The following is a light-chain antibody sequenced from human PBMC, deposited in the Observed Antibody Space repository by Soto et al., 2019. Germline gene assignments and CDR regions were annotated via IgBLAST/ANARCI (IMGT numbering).Light chain of an antibody. CDR2: GAS. Sequence: EIVLTQSPGTLSLSPGERATLSCRASQSVSSSYLAWYQQKPGQAPRLRIYGASSRATGIPDRFSGSGFGTDFTLTISRLEPEDFAVFYCQQYGSPITFGQGTRLEIK. CDR3: QQYGSPIT. V-gene: IGKV3-20*01. CDR1: QSVSSSY. J-gene: IGKJ5*01.